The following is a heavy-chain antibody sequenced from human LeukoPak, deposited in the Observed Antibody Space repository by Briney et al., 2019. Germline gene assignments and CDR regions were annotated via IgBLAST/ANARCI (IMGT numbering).Heavy chain of an antibody. V-gene: IGHV3-74*01. J-gene: IGHJ4*02. D-gene: IGHD3-10*01. CDR2: IRGDGYDT. CDR1: GFSFSDFW. CDR3: ASDRVLGSGSLDN. Sequence: GGSLRLSCAASGFSFSDFWMHWVRQTPGKGLVWVSRIRGDGYDTNYADSVEGRFTISRVNARHTLYLQMNSLRADDTAVYYCASDRVLGSGSLDNWGQGTLVTVSS.